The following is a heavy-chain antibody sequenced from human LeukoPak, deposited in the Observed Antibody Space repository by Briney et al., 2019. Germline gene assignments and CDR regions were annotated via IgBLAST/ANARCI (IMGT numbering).Heavy chain of an antibody. D-gene: IGHD4-17*01. V-gene: IGHV5-51*01. Sequence: GDSLKISCKGSGYIFTNFWIGWVRQMPGKGLEWLGTIYPGNSDTKYSPSFQGQVTISADGSTGIAYLQWSSLRAEDTAVYYCARCDYGPHYYYMDVWGKGTTVTVSS. CDR2: IYPGNSDT. J-gene: IGHJ6*03. CDR3: ARCDYGPHYYYMDV. CDR1: GYIFTNFW.